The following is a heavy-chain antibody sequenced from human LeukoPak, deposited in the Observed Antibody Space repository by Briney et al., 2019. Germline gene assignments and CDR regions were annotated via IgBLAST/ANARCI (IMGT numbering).Heavy chain of an antibody. CDR2: IYSGGST. CDR1: GFSVSNNY. V-gene: IGHV3-66*01. D-gene: IGHD1-1*01. Sequence: GGSLRLSCAVSGFSVSNNYLSWVRQAPGKGLEWVSVIYSGGSTYYADSVKGRFIISRDNSKNTVNLQMNSLRAEDTAVYYCAKARETGTRRCFDYWGQGTLVTVSS. J-gene: IGHJ4*02. CDR3: AKARETGTRRCFDY.